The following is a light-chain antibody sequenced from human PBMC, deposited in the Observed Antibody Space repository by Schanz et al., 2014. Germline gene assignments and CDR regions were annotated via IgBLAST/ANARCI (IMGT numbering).Light chain of an antibody. CDR3: SSYRRNSTTTHVV. Sequence: QSALTQPASVSGSPGQSITLSCTGTSSDIGGYNFVSWYRQHPGKAPKLMIYDVTSRPSGVSNRFSGSKSGNTASLTISGLQAEDEADYYCSSYRRNSTTTHVVFGGGTKLTVL. CDR2: DVT. J-gene: IGLJ2*01. V-gene: IGLV2-14*03. CDR1: SSDIGGYNF.